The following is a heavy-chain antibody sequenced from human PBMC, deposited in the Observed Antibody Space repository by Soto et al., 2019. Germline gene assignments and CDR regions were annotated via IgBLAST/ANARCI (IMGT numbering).Heavy chain of an antibody. CDR2: ISAYNRNT. V-gene: IGHV1-18*01. CDR3: ARAHSSGFFY. Sequence: GASVKVSCKASGYTFTSYGIIWVRQAPGQGLEWMGWISAYNRNTNYVQKLQGRVTMTTDTSTSTAYMELRSLTSDDTALYYCARAHSSGFFYWGQGTLVTVSS. D-gene: IGHD3-22*01. CDR1: GYTFTSYG. J-gene: IGHJ4*02.